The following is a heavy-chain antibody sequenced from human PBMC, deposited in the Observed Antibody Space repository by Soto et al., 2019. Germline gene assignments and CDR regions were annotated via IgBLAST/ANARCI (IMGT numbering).Heavy chain of an antibody. V-gene: IGHV3-15*07. CDR3: TTDLEDYGDYAALGY. Sequence: GGSLRLSCAASGFTFSNAWMNWVRQAPGKGLEWVGRIKSKTDGGKTDYAAPVKGRFTISRDDSKNTLYLQMNSLKTEDTAVYYCTTDLEDYGDYAALGYWGQGTLVTVSS. D-gene: IGHD4-17*01. CDR1: GFTFSNAW. J-gene: IGHJ4*02. CDR2: IKSKTDGGKT.